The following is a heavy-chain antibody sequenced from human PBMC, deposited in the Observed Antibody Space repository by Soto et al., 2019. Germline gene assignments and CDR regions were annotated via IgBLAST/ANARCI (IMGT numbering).Heavy chain of an antibody. D-gene: IGHD7-27*01. V-gene: IGHV3-23*01. CDR3: AKGVTGGDS. Sequence: EVQLLESGGGLVQPGGSLRLSCAASGFPFDNIDMKWVRQAPGKGLEWVSGITGRGTTKYYVDAVKGRFTISRDNPKNTLYLQMNSLGVEDTAIYYCAKGVTGGDSWGQGTLVTVSS. CDR2: ITGRGTTK. J-gene: IGHJ4*02. CDR1: GFPFDNID.